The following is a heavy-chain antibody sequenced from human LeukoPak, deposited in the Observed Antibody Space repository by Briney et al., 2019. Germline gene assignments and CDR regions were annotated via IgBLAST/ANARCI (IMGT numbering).Heavy chain of an antibody. V-gene: IGHV4-59*01. Sequence: GSLRLSCAASGFTFSSYEMHWVRQAPGKGLEWIGYIYYSGSTNYNPSLKSRVTISVDTSKNQFSLKLSSVTAADTAVYYCAASIAAASYYWGQGTLVTVSS. J-gene: IGHJ4*02. CDR1: GFTFSSYE. D-gene: IGHD6-13*01. CDR3: AASIAAASYY. CDR2: IYYSGST.